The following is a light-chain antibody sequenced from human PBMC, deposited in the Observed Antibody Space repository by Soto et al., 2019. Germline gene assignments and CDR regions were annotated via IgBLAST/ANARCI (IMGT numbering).Light chain of an antibody. CDR3: QQSYSTAKT. J-gene: IGKJ1*01. CDR2: AVS. CDR1: QSVLYSSNNKNN. Sequence: DIVLTQSPDSLAVSLGERATINCKSSQSVLYSSNNKNNLNWYQQMPGKAPKLLIYAVSNLESGVPSRFSGSGSGTDFTLTISSLQREDFATYYCQQSYSTAKTFGQGTKVDI. V-gene: IGKV4-1*01.